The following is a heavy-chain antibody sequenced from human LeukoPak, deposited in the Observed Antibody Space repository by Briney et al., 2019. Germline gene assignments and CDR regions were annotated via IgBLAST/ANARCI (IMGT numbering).Heavy chain of an antibody. Sequence: GGSLRLSCAASGFTFSDYYMSWIRQAPGKGLEWVSYISSSGSTIYYADSVKGRFTISRDNSKNTLYLQINSLRAEDTAVYYCARDGGITIFGVEFDYWGQGTLVTVSS. CDR2: ISSSGSTI. J-gene: IGHJ4*02. CDR1: GFTFSDYY. V-gene: IGHV3-11*04. D-gene: IGHD3-3*01. CDR3: ARDGGITIFGVEFDY.